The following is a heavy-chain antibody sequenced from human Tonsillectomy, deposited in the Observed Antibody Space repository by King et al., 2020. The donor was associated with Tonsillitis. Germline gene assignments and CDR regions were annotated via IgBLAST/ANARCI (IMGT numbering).Heavy chain of an antibody. V-gene: IGHV3-30-3*01. Sequence: VQLVESGGGVVQPGRSLRLSCAASGFIFSSCSMHWVRQAPGKGLEGVAVVSFDGCHKYYADSVKGRFTISRDNSKKTVYLQMDSLRAEDTAVYYCARRDGALDYYYYGMDVWGQGTTVTVSS. CDR3: ARRDGALDYYYYGMDV. CDR1: GFIFSSCS. J-gene: IGHJ6*02. D-gene: IGHD4-17*01. CDR2: VSFDGCHK.